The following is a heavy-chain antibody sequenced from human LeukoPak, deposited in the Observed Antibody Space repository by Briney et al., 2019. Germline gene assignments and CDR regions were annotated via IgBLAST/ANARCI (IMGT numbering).Heavy chain of an antibody. J-gene: IGHJ4*02. CDR3: ARRGVGASFDY. D-gene: IGHD1-26*01. Sequence: SETPSLTCTVSGGSISSYYWSWIRQPPGKGLEWIGYIYYSGSTNYNPSPKSRVTISVDTSKNQFSLKLSSVTAADTAVYYCARRGVGASFDYWGQGTLVTVSS. V-gene: IGHV4-59*08. CDR1: GGSISSYY. CDR2: IYYSGST.